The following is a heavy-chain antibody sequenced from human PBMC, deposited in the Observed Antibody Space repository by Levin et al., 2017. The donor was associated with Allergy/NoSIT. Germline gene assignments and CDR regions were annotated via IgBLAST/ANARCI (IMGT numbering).Heavy chain of an antibody. CDR2: INPSGGGT. J-gene: IGHJ4*02. CDR1: GYTFTSYY. CDR3: ARLGAGVVVRGYFFDY. Sequence: ASVKVSCKASGYTFTSYYMHWVRQAPGQGLEWMGIINPSGGGTSYAQKFQGRVTMTRDTSTNTVYMDLSSLRSEDTAVYYCARLGAGVVVRGYFFDYWGQGTLVTVSS. D-gene: IGHD2-15*01. V-gene: IGHV1-46*01.